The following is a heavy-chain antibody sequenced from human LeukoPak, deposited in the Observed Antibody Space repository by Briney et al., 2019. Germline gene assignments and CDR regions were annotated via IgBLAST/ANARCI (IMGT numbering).Heavy chain of an antibody. CDR3: VRDPSGSGFAFDS. CDR2: IWFDGSNK. CDR1: GFIFSNDA. J-gene: IGHJ4*02. Sequence: GGSLRLSCAASGFIFSNDAMHWVRQAPGKGQEWVAFIWFDGSNKHYADSAKGRFTISRDNSEDTLYLQMNSLRAEDTAVYYCVRDPSGSGFAFDSWGQGALVTVSS. V-gene: IGHV3-33*01. D-gene: IGHD1-1*01.